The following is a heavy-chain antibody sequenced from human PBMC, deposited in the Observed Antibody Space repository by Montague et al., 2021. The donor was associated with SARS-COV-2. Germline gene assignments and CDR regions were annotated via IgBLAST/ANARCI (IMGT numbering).Heavy chain of an antibody. CDR1: GFTFSSYG. V-gene: IGHV3-33*01. CDR2: IWYDGSNK. CDR3: ARDEDRGYNWNAHGMDV. J-gene: IGHJ6*02. Sequence: RLSWSASGFTFSSYGMHWVRQAPGKGLEWVAVIWYDGSNKYYADSVKGRFTISRDNSKNTLYLQMNSLRAEDTAVYYCARDEDRGYNWNAHGMDVWGQGTTVTVSS. D-gene: IGHD1-1*01.